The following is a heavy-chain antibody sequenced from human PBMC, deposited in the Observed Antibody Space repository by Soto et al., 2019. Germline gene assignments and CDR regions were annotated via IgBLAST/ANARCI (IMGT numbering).Heavy chain of an antibody. CDR1: GFSLTTSGVG. CDR3: AHDSSAWLGFDY. CDR2: IYWDDDK. Sequence: QITLKESGPTLVKPTQTLTLTCTFSGFSLTTSGVGVGWIRQPPGKALEWLALIYWDDDKRYSPSLKSRLTITKDTSKNQVVLTMTNIDPVDTGTYYCAHDSSAWLGFDYWGQGTLVTVSS. D-gene: IGHD6-19*01. J-gene: IGHJ4*02. V-gene: IGHV2-5*02.